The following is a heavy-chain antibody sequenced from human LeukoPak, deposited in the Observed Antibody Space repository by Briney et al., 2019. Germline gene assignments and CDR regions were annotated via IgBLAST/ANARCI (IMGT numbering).Heavy chain of an antibody. CDR2: IKQDGSEK. J-gene: IGHJ4*02. Sequence: PGGSLRLSCAASGFTFSNYWMTWVRQAPGKGLEWVANIKQDGSEKYYVDSVKGRFTISRDNAKNSLYLQMNSLRAEDTAVYYCVRHDTSPADDWGQGTLVTVSS. CDR3: VRHDTSPADD. D-gene: IGHD3-22*01. CDR1: GFTFSNYW. V-gene: IGHV3-7*01.